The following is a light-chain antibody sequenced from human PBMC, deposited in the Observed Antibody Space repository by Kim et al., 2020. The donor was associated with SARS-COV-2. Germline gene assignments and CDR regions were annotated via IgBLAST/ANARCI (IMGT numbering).Light chain of an antibody. J-gene: IGLJ1*01. CDR1: SSNIAGNS. CDR2: ATD. Sequence: QSVLTQTPSASGTPGQRVTISCSGSSSNIAGNSVNWYQQVPGSAPKVLIYATDQRPSGVPDRISGSKSGTSASLAISGLLSDDEGDDYCAAWDDSLKRHVFGPGTKVTVL. V-gene: IGLV1-44*01. CDR3: AAWDDSLKRHV.